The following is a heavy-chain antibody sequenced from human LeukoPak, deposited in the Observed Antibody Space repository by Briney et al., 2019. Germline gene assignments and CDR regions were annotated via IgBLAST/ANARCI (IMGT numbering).Heavy chain of an antibody. CDR2: INHSGST. J-gene: IGHJ4*02. Sequence: SETLSLTCAVYGGSFSGYYWSWIRQPPGKGLEWIGEINHSGSTNYNPSLKSRVTISVDTSKNQFSLKLRSVTAADTAVYYCARNASDSGTSYFDYWGQGTLVTVSS. V-gene: IGHV4-34*01. CDR3: ARNASDSGTSYFDY. D-gene: IGHD1-26*01. CDR1: GGSFSGYY.